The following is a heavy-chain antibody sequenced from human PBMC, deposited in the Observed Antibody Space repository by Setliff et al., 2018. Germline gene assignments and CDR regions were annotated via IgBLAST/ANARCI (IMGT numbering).Heavy chain of an antibody. CDR2: ISWNGGNM. V-gene: IGHV3-9*01. Sequence: SGGSLRLSCAASGFTFDDYAMHWVRQTPGKGLEWVSGISWNGGNMDYADSVKGRFTISRDNAKNSLYLQMNSLRAADTAFYCAKDIVRYYFDTRGFDLWGRGTLVTVSS. CDR1: GFTFDDYA. D-gene: IGHD3-22*01. CDR3: AKDIVRYYFDTRGFDL. J-gene: IGHJ2*01.